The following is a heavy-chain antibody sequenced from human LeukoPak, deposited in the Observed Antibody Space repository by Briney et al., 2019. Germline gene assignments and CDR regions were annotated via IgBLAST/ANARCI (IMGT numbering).Heavy chain of an antibody. CDR2: IWYDGSHK. V-gene: IGHV3-33*01. D-gene: IGHD1-26*01. J-gene: IGHJ4*02. CDR3: ARDPTEGGTFAYYFDY. Sequence: GGSLRLSCAASGFIFSSYGMHWVRQAPGKGLEWVAVIWYDGSHKSYADSVKGRFTISRGNSKNTLYLQMSSLRAEDTAVYYCARDPTEGGTFAYYFDYWGQGTLVTVSS. CDR1: GFIFSSYG.